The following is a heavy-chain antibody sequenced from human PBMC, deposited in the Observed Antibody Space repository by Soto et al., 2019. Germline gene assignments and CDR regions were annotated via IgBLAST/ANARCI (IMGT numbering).Heavy chain of an antibody. D-gene: IGHD5-18*01. Sequence: SETLSLTCAVYGLSFSGYYWSWIRQPPGKGLEWIGEINHSGSTNYNPSLKSRVTISVDTSKNQFSLKLSSVTAADTAVYYCACGYSYGYYYYYGMDVWGQGTTVTVSS. J-gene: IGHJ6*02. CDR2: INHSGST. V-gene: IGHV4-34*01. CDR3: ACGYSYGYYYYYGMDV. CDR1: GLSFSGYY.